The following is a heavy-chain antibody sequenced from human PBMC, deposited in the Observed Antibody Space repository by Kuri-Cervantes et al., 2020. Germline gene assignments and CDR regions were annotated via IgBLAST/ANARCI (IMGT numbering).Heavy chain of an antibody. V-gene: IGHV4-30-4*01. CDR3: ARVVFRYYYDSSAQLGHWFDP. D-gene: IGHD3-22*01. Sequence: LRLSCTVSGGSISSGDYYWSWIRQPPGKGLEWIGYIYYSGSTYYNPSLKSRVTKSVDTSKNQFSLKLSSVTAADTAVYYCARVVFRYYYDSSAQLGHWFDPWGQGTLVTVSS. CDR2: IYYSGST. CDR1: GGSISSGDYY. J-gene: IGHJ5*02.